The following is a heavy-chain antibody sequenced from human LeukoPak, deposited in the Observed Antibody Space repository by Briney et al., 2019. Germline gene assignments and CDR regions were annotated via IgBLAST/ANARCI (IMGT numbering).Heavy chain of an antibody. CDR3: ARDAGRRGWFDP. CDR1: GGSISGYY. V-gene: IGHV4-59*01. D-gene: IGHD3-10*01. J-gene: IGHJ5*02. Sequence: PSETLSLTCTVSGGSISGYYWSWIRQPPGKGLEWLGYMYYSGSTNYKPSLKSRVTISADTSKNQFSLRLTSVTAEDPAVYYCARDAGRRGWFDPWGQGTLVTVSS. CDR2: MYYSGST.